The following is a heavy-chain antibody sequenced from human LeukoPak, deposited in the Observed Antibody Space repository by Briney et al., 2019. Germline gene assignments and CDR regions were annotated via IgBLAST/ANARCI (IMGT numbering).Heavy chain of an antibody. V-gene: IGHV3-30*02. CDR2: IRYDGSNK. CDR3: AKDPYSGSYQSNHYYYYYYMDV. Sequence: GGSLRLSCAASGFTFISYGMHWVRQAPGKGLEWVALIRYDGSNKYYADSVKGRFTISRDNSKNTLYLQMNSLRAEDTAVYYCAKDPYSGSYQSNHYYYYYYMDVWGKGTTVTVSS. J-gene: IGHJ6*03. D-gene: IGHD1-26*01. CDR1: GFTFISYG.